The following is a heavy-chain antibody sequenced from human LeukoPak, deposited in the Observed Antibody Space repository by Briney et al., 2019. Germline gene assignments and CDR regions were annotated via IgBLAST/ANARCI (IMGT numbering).Heavy chain of an antibody. CDR2: ITPSGDNT. J-gene: IGHJ6*03. V-gene: IGHV1-46*01. D-gene: IGHD2-15*01. Sequence: ASVKVSCKASGYTFTNNFMHCVRQAPGQGLEWMGLITPSGDNTWYAQKFQGRVTMTRDMATSTVYMELSSLSSEDTAVYYCARGASGWRYYMDVWGKGTTVTVSS. CDR3: ARGASGWRYYMDV. CDR1: GYTFTNNF.